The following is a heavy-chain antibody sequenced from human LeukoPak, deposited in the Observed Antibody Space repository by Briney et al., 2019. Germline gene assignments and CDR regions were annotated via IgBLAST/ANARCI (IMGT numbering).Heavy chain of an antibody. D-gene: IGHD1-26*01. CDR2: ISYDGSNK. Sequence: PGGSLRLSCAASGFTFSSYAMHWVRQAPGKGLEWVAVISYDGSNKYYADSVKGRFTISRDNSKNTLYLQMNSLRLEDTAVYYCARRYSGSYNYYYMDVWGKGTTVTVSS. J-gene: IGHJ6*03. CDR1: GFTFSSYA. CDR3: ARRYSGSYNYYYMDV. V-gene: IGHV3-30*03.